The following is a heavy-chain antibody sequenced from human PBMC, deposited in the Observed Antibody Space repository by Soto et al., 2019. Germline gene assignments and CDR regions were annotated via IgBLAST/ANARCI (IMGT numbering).Heavy chain of an antibody. Sequence: VASVKVSCKASGYTFTGYYMHWVRQAPGQGLEWMGWINPNSGGTNYAQKFQGRVTMTRDTSISTAYMELSRLRSDDTAVYYCADNTMVPRFDYYGMDVWGQGTTVTVSS. CDR2: INPNSGGT. J-gene: IGHJ6*02. V-gene: IGHV1-2*02. CDR1: GYTFTGYY. CDR3: ADNTMVPRFDYYGMDV. D-gene: IGHD3-10*01.